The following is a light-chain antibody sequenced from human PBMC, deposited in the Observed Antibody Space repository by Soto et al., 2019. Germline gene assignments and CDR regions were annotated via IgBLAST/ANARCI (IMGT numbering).Light chain of an antibody. CDR3: QQYNNWPPWT. CDR2: GAS. Sequence: DIVLTQSPGTLSLSPGERGTLSCRASQSISSSYLAWYQQKPGQAPRLLIYGASRRATGIADRSSGSGSGTEFTLTISSLQSEDFAVYYCQQYNNWPPWTFGQGTKVDIK. CDR1: QSISSSY. J-gene: IGKJ1*01. V-gene: IGKV3-20*01.